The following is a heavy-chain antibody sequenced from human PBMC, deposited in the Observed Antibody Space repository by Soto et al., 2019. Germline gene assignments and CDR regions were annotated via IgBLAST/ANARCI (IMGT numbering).Heavy chain of an antibody. Sequence: QVQLVQSGAEVKKPGSSVKVSCKASGGTFSSYTMSWVRQAPGQGLEWMGRIIPILGIANYAQKFQGRVTITADKSTSTAYMELSSLRSEDTAVYYCARAGSRDDAFDIWGQGTMVTVSS. CDR3: ARAGSRDDAFDI. D-gene: IGHD2-15*01. V-gene: IGHV1-69*02. CDR1: GGTFSSYT. CDR2: IIPILGIA. J-gene: IGHJ3*02.